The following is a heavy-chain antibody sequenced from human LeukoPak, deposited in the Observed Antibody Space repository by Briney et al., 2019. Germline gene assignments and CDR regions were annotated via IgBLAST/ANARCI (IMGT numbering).Heavy chain of an antibody. CDR1: GGSISTYY. J-gene: IGHJ4*02. V-gene: IGHV4-4*07. Sequence: SETLSLTCTVSGGSISTYYWSWIRQPAGKGLEWIGRIHTSGSTLYDPSLKSRVTMSVDTSKNQFSLKLRSVTAADTAMYYCARGPAMGATYFESWGQGTLVTVSS. CDR2: IHTSGST. CDR3: ARGPAMGATYFES. D-gene: IGHD1-26*01.